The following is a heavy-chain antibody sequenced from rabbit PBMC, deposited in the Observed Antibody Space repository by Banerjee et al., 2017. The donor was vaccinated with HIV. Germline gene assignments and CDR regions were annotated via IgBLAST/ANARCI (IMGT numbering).Heavy chain of an antibody. CDR2: IDPVFGST. J-gene: IGHJ4*01. V-gene: IGHV1S7*01. D-gene: IGHD7-1*01. CDR1: GFDFSSYY. Sequence: QLKESGGGLVQPGGSLKLSCKASGFDFSSYYMSWVRQAPGKGLEWIGYIDPVFGSTYYASWVNGRFTISSHNAQNTLYLQLNSLTAADTATYFCVRIGYAGYGDRNLWGQGTLVTVS. CDR3: VRIGYAGYGDRNL.